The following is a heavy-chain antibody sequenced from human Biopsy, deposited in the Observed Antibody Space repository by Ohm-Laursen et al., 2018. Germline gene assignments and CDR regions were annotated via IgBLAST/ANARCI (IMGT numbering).Heavy chain of an antibody. V-gene: IGHV3-21*01. CDR3: ARDGEAKYCKHGVCPSDF. CDR1: GFTFSGFS. J-gene: IGHJ4*02. Sequence: SLRLSCTASGFTFSGFSVNWVRQAPGKGLEWVSSISASGNHIYYTDSVKGRFTVSRDNGKNSVYLQMKSLRVEDTAVYYCARDGEAKYCKHGVCPSDFWGQGTLVAVSP. CDR2: ISASGNHI. D-gene: IGHD2-8*01.